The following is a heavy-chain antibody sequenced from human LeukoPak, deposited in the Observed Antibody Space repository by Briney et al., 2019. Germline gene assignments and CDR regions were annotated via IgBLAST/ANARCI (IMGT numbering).Heavy chain of an antibody. V-gene: IGHV3-53*01. Sequence: GGSLRLSCVASGFSVSSNYMNWVRQAPGKGLEWVSGIYSGGNTNFADSVRGRFTISRDDSKNTLFLQMNSLRAEDTAVYYCARSRPVPGVATFDIWGQGTMVTVSS. CDR3: ARSRPVPGVATFDI. J-gene: IGHJ3*02. CDR2: IYSGGNT. CDR1: GFSVSSNY. D-gene: IGHD2-2*01.